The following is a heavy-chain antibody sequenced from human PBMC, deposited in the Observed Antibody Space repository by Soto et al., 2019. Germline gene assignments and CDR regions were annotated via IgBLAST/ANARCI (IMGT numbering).Heavy chain of an antibody. CDR1: GFSLSSSGVG. V-gene: IGHV2-5*02. Sequence: QITLKESGPTLVKPTQTLTLTCTFSGFSLSSSGVGVGWIRQPPGKALEWLTFIYWDDDKRYSPSLKSRLTITKDTSKNQVVLTLTNMDPVDTATYYCARLVVAGITYCFESWGQGTLVTVSS. J-gene: IGHJ4*02. CDR2: IYWDDDK. CDR3: ARLVVAGITYCFES. D-gene: IGHD2-15*01.